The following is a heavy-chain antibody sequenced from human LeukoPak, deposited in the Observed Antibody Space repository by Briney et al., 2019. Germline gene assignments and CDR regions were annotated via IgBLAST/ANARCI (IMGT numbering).Heavy chain of an antibody. CDR3: AREGARWEPSFSAFDI. Sequence: ASETLSLTCTVSGGSISGYYWSWIRQPPGKGLEWIGYIYYSGSTSYNPSLKSRVTISVGTSKNQFSLKLSSVTAADTAVYYCAREGARWEPSFSAFDIWGQGTMVTVSS. D-gene: IGHD1-26*01. V-gene: IGHV4-59*01. CDR2: IYYSGST. CDR1: GGSISGYY. J-gene: IGHJ3*02.